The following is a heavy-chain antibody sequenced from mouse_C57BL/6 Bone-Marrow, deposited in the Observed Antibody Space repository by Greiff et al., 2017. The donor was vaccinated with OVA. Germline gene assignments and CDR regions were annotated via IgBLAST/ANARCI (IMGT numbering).Heavy chain of an antibody. J-gene: IGHJ1*03. Sequence: ESGPGLVKPSQSLSLTCSVTGYSITSGYYWNWIRQFPGNKLEWMGYISYDGSNKYNPSLQNRISNTRDTSKNQFFLKLNSVTTEDTATYYCARQGDWYFDVWGTGTTVTVSS. CDR1: GYSITSGYY. CDR3: ARQGDWYFDV. V-gene: IGHV3-6*01. CDR2: ISYDGSN.